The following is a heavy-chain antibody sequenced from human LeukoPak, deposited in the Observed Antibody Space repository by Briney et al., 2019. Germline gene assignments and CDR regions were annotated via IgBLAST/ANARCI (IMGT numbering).Heavy chain of an antibody. Sequence: TSVKVSCKASGFTFTSSAVQWVRQARGQRLEWIGWIVVGSGNTNYAQKFQERVTITRDMSTSTAYMELSSLRSEDTAVYYCAEDKAAGNSNYYYYGMDVWGQGTTVTVSS. V-gene: IGHV1-58*01. CDR2: IVVGSGNT. J-gene: IGHJ6*02. CDR1: GFTFTSSA. D-gene: IGHD6-13*01. CDR3: AEDKAAGNSNYYYYGMDV.